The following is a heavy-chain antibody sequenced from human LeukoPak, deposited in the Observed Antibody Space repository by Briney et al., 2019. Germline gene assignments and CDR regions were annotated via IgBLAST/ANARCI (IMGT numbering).Heavy chain of an antibody. CDR2: INPSGGST. Sequence: ASVKVSCKASGYTFTSYYMHWVRQAPGQGLEWMGIINPSGGSTSYAQKFQGRVTMTRDTSISTAYMELSRLRSDDTAVYYCARTSTSDYWGQGTLVTVSS. V-gene: IGHV1-46*01. CDR1: GYTFTSYY. CDR3: ARTSTSDY. D-gene: IGHD2/OR15-2a*01. J-gene: IGHJ4*02.